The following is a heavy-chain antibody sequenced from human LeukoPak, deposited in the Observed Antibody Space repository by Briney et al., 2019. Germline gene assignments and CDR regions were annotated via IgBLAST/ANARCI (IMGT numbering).Heavy chain of an antibody. CDR2: IYYSGST. V-gene: IGHV4-61*01. CDR3: ARVGAYYYGSGSYVNYYYYYMDV. Sequence: SEALSLTCTVSGYSISSGYYWSWIRQPPGKGLEWIGYIYYSGSTNYNPSLKSRVTISVDTSKNQFSLKLSSVTAADTAVYYCARVGAYYYGSGSYVNYYYYYMDVWGKGTTVTVSS. J-gene: IGHJ6*03. D-gene: IGHD3-10*01. CDR1: GYSISSGYY.